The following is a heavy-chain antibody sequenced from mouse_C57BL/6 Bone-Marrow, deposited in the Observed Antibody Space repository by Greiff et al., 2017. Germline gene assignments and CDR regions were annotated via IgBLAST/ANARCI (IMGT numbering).Heavy chain of an antibody. Sequence: VQLQQPGAELVKPGASVKLSCKASGYTFTSYWMQWVKQRPGQGLEWIGEIDPSDSYTNYNQKFKGKATLTVDTSSSTAYMQLSSLTSEDSAVYYCAREGVLLRPFAYWGQGTLVTVSA. CDR3: AREGVLLRPFAY. J-gene: IGHJ3*01. CDR1: GYTFTSYW. D-gene: IGHD1-1*01. CDR2: IDPSDSYT. V-gene: IGHV1-50*01.